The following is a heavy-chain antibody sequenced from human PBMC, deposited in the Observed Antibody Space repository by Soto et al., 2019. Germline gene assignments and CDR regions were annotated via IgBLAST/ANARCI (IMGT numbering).Heavy chain of an antibody. J-gene: IGHJ6*02. V-gene: IGHV3-30*18. CDR3: AKMYYDILTGYYSVYYYGMDV. D-gene: IGHD3-9*01. CDR1: GFTFSSYG. Sequence: QVQLVESGGGVVQPGRSLRLSCAASGFTFSSYGMHWVRQAPGKGLEWVAVISYDGSNKYYADSVKGRFTISRDNSKNTLYLKMNSLRAEDTAVYYCAKMYYDILTGYYSVYYYGMDVWGQGTTVTVSS. CDR2: ISYDGSNK.